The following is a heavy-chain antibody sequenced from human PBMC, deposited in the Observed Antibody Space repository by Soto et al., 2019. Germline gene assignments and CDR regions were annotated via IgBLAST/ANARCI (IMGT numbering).Heavy chain of an antibody. CDR3: ARDSVALRFLEWSLDY. D-gene: IGHD3-3*01. CDR1: GGTFSSYA. J-gene: IGHJ4*02. V-gene: IGHV1-69*13. CDR2: IIPIFGTA. Sequence: ASVKVSCKASGGTFSSYAISWVRQAPGQGLEWMGGIIPIFGTANYAQKFQGRVTITADESTSTAYMELSSLRSEDTAVYYCARDSVALRFLEWSLDYWGQGTLVTV.